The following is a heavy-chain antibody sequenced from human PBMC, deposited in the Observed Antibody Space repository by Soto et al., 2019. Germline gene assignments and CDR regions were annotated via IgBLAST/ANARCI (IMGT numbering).Heavy chain of an antibody. CDR3: ARDREMYATAPYGTDV. CDR1: GFAFSSYA. CDR2: ISYDGSNK. D-gene: IGHD2-8*01. J-gene: IGHJ6*02. V-gene: IGHV3-30-3*01. Sequence: GGSVRLSCAASGFAFSSYAMHWVRQAPGEGLEWVAVISYDGSNKYYADSVKGRFTISRDNSKNTLYLQMNSLRAEDTAVYYCARDREMYATAPYGTDVSGQGTTFTVSS.